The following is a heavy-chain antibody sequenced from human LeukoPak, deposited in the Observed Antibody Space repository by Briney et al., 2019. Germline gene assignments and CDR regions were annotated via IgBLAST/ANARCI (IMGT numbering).Heavy chain of an antibody. D-gene: IGHD5-18*01. CDR2: IYYSGST. J-gene: IGHJ4*02. Sequence: SSETLSLTCTVSGGSISSSSYYWGWLRQPPGKGLEWIGSIYYSGSTYYNPSLKSRVTISVDTSKNQFSLRLGSVTAADTAVYYCASGYRKRTFDYWGQGTLVTVSS. CDR1: GGSISSSSYY. CDR3: ASGYRKRTFDY. V-gene: IGHV4-39*07.